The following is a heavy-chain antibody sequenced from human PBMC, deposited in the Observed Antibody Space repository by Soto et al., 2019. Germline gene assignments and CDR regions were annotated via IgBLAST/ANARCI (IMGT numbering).Heavy chain of an antibody. CDR3: ARPYDSSDYYGGGMDV. J-gene: IGHJ6*02. D-gene: IGHD3-22*01. V-gene: IGHV1-69*01. CDR1: GGTFNNNA. CDR2: IIPILGTA. Sequence: HVQLVQTGAEVKKPGSSVKVSCKASGGTFNNNAISWVRQAPGQGLELMGGIIPILGTANYAQKFRGRVTITADESTSTGYMDLSSLRSEDTAVYYCARPYDSSDYYGGGMDVWGQGTTVTVSS.